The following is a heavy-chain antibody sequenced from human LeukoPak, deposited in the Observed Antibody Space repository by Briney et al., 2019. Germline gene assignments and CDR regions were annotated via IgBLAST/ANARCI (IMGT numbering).Heavy chain of an antibody. CDR1: GFTFSIYS. CDR2: ISSSSSYI. V-gene: IGHV3-21*01. CDR3: AKMYSSGWYWYAFDI. J-gene: IGHJ4*02. D-gene: IGHD6-19*01. Sequence: GGSLRLSCAASGFTFSIYSMNWVRQAPGKGLEWVSSISSSSSYIYYADSVKGRFSISRDNAKNSLHLQMNSLRVEDTAVYYCAKMYSSGWYWYAFDIWGQGTLVTVSS.